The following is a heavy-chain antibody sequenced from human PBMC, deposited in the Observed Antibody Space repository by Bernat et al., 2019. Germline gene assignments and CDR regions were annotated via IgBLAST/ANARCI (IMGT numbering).Heavy chain of an antibody. V-gene: IGHV4-59*08. J-gene: IGHJ4*02. CDR3: ARRPLVGGEKRGGFYFDY. Sequence: QVQLQESGPGLVKPSETLSLTCTVSGGSISSYYWSWIRQPPGKGLEWIGYIYYSGSTNYNPSLKSRVTISGDTSKNQFSLKLSSVTAADTAVYYCARRPLVGGEKRGGFYFDYWGQGTLVTVSS. D-gene: IGHD1-26*01. CDR2: IYYSGST. CDR1: GGSISSYY.